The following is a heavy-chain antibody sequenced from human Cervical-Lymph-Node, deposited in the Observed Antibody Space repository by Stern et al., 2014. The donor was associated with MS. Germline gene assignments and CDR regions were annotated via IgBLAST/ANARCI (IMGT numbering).Heavy chain of an antibody. CDR2: IIPIFDTA. V-gene: IGHV1-69*06. Sequence: QVQLVQYGAEVKEPGSSVKVSCKGSGGTLNGYTISWVRQAPGQRPEWMGGIIPIFDTANYEPKFQGRVNITEDKSCNTVYMELSSLRSEDTAVYYCARGETATPSYGMDVWGQGTTVTV. D-gene: IGHD4-23*01. CDR3: ARGETATPSYGMDV. J-gene: IGHJ6*02. CDR1: GGTLNGYT.